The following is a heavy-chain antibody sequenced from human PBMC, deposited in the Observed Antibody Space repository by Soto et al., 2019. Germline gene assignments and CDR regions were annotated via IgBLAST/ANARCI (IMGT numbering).Heavy chain of an antibody. J-gene: IGHJ4*02. V-gene: IGHV3-23*01. D-gene: IGHD6-19*01. CDR1: GLTFSSYA. CDR2: ISGSGDST. Sequence: EVQLLESGGGLVQPGGSLRLSCAASGLTFSSYAMSWVRQAAGKGLEWVSVISGSGDSTYYADSVKGRFTISRDNSKNTLYLQMNSLRAEDTAVYYCSRRTSGWYFDYWGQGTLFTVAS. CDR3: SRRTSGWYFDY.